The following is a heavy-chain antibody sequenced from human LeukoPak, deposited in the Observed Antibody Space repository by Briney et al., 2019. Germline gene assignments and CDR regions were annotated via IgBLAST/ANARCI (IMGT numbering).Heavy chain of an antibody. D-gene: IGHD5-12*01. CDR1: GYTFTGYY. V-gene: IGHV1-2*02. J-gene: IGHJ4*02. CDR2: INPNSGGT. CDR3: ATYSGYDPHHYFDY. Sequence: ASVKVSCKASGYTFTGYYMHWVRQAPGQGLEWMGWINPNSGGTNYAQKFQGRVTITADESTSTAYMELSSLRSEDTAVYYCATYSGYDPHHYFDYWGQGTLVTVSS.